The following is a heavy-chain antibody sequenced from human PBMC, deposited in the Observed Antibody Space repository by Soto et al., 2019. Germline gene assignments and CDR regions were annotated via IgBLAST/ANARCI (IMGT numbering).Heavy chain of an antibody. J-gene: IGHJ6*03. CDR2: IYYSGTT. Sequence: SETLSLTCSVSGGSITGLYWTCVRQPPGKGLEWIGRIYYSGTTNYNPSLKSRVTMSVDTSKNQFSLKLSSVTAADTAVYYCARRPGTYYDFWRGPGGDYYYMDVWGKGTTVTVSS. D-gene: IGHD3-3*01. CDR1: GGSITGLY. V-gene: IGHV4-59*08. CDR3: ARRPGTYYDFWRGPGGDYYYMDV.